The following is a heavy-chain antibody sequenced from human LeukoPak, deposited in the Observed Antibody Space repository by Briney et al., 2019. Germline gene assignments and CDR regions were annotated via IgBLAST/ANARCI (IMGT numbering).Heavy chain of an antibody. CDR2: ISGSGGAT. J-gene: IGHJ4*02. CDR1: GFTFNTYG. D-gene: IGHD2-15*01. Sequence: TGGSLRLSCAASGFTFNTYGMSWVRQAPGKGLEWVSGISGSGGATYYADSVKGRFTISRDDPHNTLYLQMNSLRSEDSAVYYCAGIGYCGGGSCTDFDYWGQGTLVTVSS. V-gene: IGHV3-23*01. CDR3: AGIGYCGGGSCTDFDY.